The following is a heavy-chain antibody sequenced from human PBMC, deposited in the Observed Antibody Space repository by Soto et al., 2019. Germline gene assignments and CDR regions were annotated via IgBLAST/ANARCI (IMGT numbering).Heavy chain of an antibody. CDR3: AKEGILYYDFWSGYSRGPRFDP. CDR2: MSFDGSNK. V-gene: IGHV3-30*18. D-gene: IGHD3-3*01. Sequence: GGSLRLSCAASGFIFSSYGMHWVRQAPGKGLEWVAVMSFDGSNKYHADYVKGRFTISRDNSKNTLYLQMNSLRAEDMAVYYCAKEGILYYDFWSGYSRGPRFDPWGQGTLVTVSS. J-gene: IGHJ5*02. CDR1: GFIFSSYG.